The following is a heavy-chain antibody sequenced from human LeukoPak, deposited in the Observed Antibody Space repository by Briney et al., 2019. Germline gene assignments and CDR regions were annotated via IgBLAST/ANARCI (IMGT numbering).Heavy chain of an antibody. CDR3: VREGVDSPDDTLDV. J-gene: IGHJ3*01. CDR2: IRGSGGGT. V-gene: IGHV3-23*01. Sequence: GGSLRLSCAASGFTFSSYAMSWVRQAPGKGLDWVSDIRGSGGGTYYADSVKGRFTISRDNSKNTLYLQMNSLRPEDTAVFYCVREGVDSPDDTLDVWGQGTMVLVSS. CDR1: GFTFSSYA. D-gene: IGHD5-12*01.